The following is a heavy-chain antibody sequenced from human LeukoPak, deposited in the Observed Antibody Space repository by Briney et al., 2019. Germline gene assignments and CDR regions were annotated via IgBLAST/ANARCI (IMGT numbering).Heavy chain of an antibody. V-gene: IGHV3-48*03. Sequence: GGSLRLSCAASGFTFSSYEMNWVRQAPGKGLEWVSYISSSGSTIYYADSVKGRFTISRDNAKNSLYLQMNSLRAEDTALYYCARVNYGSGSYTHYFDYWGQGTLVTVSS. CDR2: ISSSGSTI. D-gene: IGHD3-10*01. CDR1: GFTFSSYE. J-gene: IGHJ4*02. CDR3: ARVNYGSGSYTHYFDY.